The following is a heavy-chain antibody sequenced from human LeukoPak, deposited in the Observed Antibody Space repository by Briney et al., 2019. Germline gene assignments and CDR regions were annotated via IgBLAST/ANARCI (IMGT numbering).Heavy chain of an antibody. CDR3: ARPQRVRGALLFDY. Sequence: PSETLSLTCAVYGGSFSGYYWSWIRQPPGKGLEWIGEINHSGSTNYNPSLKSRVTISVDTSKNQFSLKLSSVTAADTAVYYCARPQRVRGALLFDYWGQGTLVTVSS. CDR1: GGSFSGYY. J-gene: IGHJ4*02. CDR2: INHSGST. D-gene: IGHD3-10*01. V-gene: IGHV4-34*01.